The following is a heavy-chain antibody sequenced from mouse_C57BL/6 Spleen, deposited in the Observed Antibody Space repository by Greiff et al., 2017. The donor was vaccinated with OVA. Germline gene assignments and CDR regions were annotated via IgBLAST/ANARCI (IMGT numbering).Heavy chain of an antibody. CDR1: GYSITSGYD. D-gene: IGHD4-1*01. V-gene: IGHV3-1*01. Sequence: EVKVEESGPGMVKPSQSLSLTCTVTGYSITSGYDWHWLRHFPGNKLEWMGYISYSGSTNYNPSLKSRISITHDTSKNHFFLKLNSVTTEDTATYYCAREGLTGTFAYWGQGTLVTVSA. CDR2: ISYSGST. J-gene: IGHJ3*01. CDR3: AREGLTGTFAY.